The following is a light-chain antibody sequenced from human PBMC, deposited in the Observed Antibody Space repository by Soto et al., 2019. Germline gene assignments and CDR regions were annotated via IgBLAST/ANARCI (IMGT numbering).Light chain of an antibody. J-gene: IGKJ4*01. V-gene: IGKV3-15*01. CDR1: QSVSSD. CDR3: QQYNNWPLT. Sequence: EIELTQSPVTLSVSPGERATLSCRASQSVSSDLAWFQQKPGQAPSLLIYGASTRATGIPARFSGSGSGTEFTLTISSLQSEDFAIYYCQQYNNWPLTFGGGTKVEIK. CDR2: GAS.